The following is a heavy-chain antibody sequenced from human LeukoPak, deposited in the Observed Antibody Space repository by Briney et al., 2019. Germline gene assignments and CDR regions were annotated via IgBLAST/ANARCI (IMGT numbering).Heavy chain of an antibody. D-gene: IGHD3-22*01. V-gene: IGHV4-34*01. CDR3: ARGESSYDSSGYYSDY. Sequence: SETLSLTCAVYGGSFSGYYWSWIRQPPGKGLEWIGEINHSGSTNYNPSLKSRVTISVDTSKNQFSLKLSSVTAADTAVYYCARGESSYDSSGYYSDYWGQGTLVTVSS. J-gene: IGHJ4*02. CDR2: INHSGST. CDR1: GGSFSGYY.